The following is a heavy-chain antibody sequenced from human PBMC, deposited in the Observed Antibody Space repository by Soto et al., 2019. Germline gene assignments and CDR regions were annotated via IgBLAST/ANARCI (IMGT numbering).Heavy chain of an antibody. CDR3: TRGILAAAGTVRGGDYYYYMDV. J-gene: IGHJ6*03. CDR1: GYTFTSYG. V-gene: IGHV1-18*01. CDR2: ISAYNGNT. D-gene: IGHD6-13*01. Sequence: VASVKVSCKASGYTFTSYGISWVRQAPGQGLEWMGWISAYNGNTNYAQKLQGRVTMTTDTSTSTAYMELRSLRSDDTAVYYCTRGILAAAGTVRGGDYYYYMDVWGKGTTVTVSS.